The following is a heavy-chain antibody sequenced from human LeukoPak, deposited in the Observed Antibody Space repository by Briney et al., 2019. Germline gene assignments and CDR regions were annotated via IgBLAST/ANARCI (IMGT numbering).Heavy chain of an antibody. V-gene: IGHV4-39*07. CDR1: GRFISSSSYY. D-gene: IGHD5-24*01. CDR3: ARAVRDGYNLPPDY. Sequence: SETLTLTCTVCGRFISSSSYYWRRIRQPPGKGLERIVSIYYNGSIYYNPSLKSRVTISVDTSKNQCCLKLSSVTAADTAVYYCARAVRDGYNLPPDYWGQGTLVTVSS. J-gene: IGHJ4*02. CDR2: IYYNGSI.